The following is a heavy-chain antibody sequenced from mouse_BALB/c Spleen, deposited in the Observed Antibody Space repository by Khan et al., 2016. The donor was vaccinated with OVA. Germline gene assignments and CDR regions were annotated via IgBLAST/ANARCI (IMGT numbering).Heavy chain of an antibody. CDR1: GYTFTDYY. Sequence: QVQLQQSGAELARPGAPVKLSCKASGYTFTDYYINWVKQRTGQGLEWIGEISPGSGDTYYNERFKGKATLTADKSSSTAYMQLSSLTSEASAGYFCARRNYFGYTFAYWGQGTLVTVSA. CDR3: ARRNYFGYTFAY. CDR2: ISPGSGDT. D-gene: IGHD1-2*01. J-gene: IGHJ3*01. V-gene: IGHV1-77*01.